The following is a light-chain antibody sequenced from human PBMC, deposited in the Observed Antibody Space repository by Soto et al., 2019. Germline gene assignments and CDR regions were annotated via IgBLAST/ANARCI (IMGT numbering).Light chain of an antibody. J-gene: IGLJ3*02. Sequence: QSALTQPASVSGSPGQSITISCTGTSSDVGGYNYVSWYQQHPGKAPKLMIYEVSNRPSGVSNRFSGSKSGNTASLTISGLQAEDEADYYCSSYTSSILWVFGGGTKLT. CDR2: EVS. CDR3: SSYTSSILWV. V-gene: IGLV2-14*01. CDR1: SSDVGGYNY.